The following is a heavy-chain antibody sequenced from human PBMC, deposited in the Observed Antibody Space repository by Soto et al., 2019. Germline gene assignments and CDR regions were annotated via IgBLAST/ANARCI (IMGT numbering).Heavy chain of an antibody. CDR1: GFTFSRSA. J-gene: IGHJ4*02. V-gene: IGHV3-23*01. Sequence: HPGGSLRLSCAASGFTFSRSAMSWVRQAPGKGLEWVSAISASGGSTYYADSVKGRFAISRDNSKNTLDLQMNFLRAEDTAVYYCAKNDGWSLTYYSDSSGYYPDYWGQGTLVTVSS. CDR3: AKNDGWSLTYYSDSSGYYPDY. CDR2: ISASGGST. D-gene: IGHD3-22*01.